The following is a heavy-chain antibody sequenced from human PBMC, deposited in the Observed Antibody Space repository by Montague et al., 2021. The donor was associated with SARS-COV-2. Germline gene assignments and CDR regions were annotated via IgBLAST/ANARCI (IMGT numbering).Heavy chain of an antibody. D-gene: IGHD3-3*01. V-gene: IGHV3-33*01. CDR2: IWYDGSNK. CDR1: GFTFSSYG. CDR3: AREAEIFGVVISPLCY. J-gene: IGHJ4*02. Sequence: SLRLSCAASGFTFSSYGMHWVRQAPGKGLEWVAVIWYDGSNKYYADSVKGRFTVSRDNSKNTLYLQMNSLRAEDTAVYYCAREAEIFGVVISPLCYWGQGTLVTVSS.